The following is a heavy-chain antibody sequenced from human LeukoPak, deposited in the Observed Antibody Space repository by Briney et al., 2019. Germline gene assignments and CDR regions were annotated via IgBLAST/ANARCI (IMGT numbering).Heavy chain of an antibody. Sequence: GGSLRLSCAASGFTFSSYWMHWVRHAPGKGLVWVSRINSDGSSTSYADSVKGRFTISRDNAKNTLYLQMNSLRAEDTAVYYCARGDSSGYYDGRPFDYWGQGTLVTVSS. CDR2: INSDGSST. CDR3: ARGDSSGYYDGRPFDY. CDR1: GFTFSSYW. D-gene: IGHD3-22*01. J-gene: IGHJ4*02. V-gene: IGHV3-74*01.